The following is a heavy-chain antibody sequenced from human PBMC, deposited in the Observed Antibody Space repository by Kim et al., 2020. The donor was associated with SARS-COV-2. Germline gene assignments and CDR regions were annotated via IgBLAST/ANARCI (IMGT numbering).Heavy chain of an antibody. CDR2: IWYDGSNK. CDR1: GFTFSSYG. D-gene: IGHD6-13*01. Sequence: GGSLRLSCAASGFTFSSYGMHWVRQAPGKGLEWVAVIWYDGSNKYYADSVKGRFTISRDNSKNTLYLQMNSLRAEDTAVYYCAKDLLLPFEAAAGIYYYYGMDVWGQGTTVTVSS. CDR3: AKDLLLPFEAAAGIYYYYGMDV. J-gene: IGHJ6*02. V-gene: IGHV3-33*06.